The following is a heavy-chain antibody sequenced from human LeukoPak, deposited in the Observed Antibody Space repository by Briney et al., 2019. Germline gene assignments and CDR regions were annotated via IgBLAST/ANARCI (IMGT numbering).Heavy chain of an antibody. V-gene: IGHV3-48*04. CDR3: ARERRQWQPFDI. CDR1: GFTFSDYI. Sequence: GGSLRLSCAASGFTFSDYIINWVRQAPGKGLEWISYISSSGGTIYYADSVKGRFTISRDNTDNSLFLQMGSLRAEDTAVYYCARERRQWQPFDIWGQGTMVTVSS. CDR2: ISSSGGTI. J-gene: IGHJ3*02. D-gene: IGHD6-19*01.